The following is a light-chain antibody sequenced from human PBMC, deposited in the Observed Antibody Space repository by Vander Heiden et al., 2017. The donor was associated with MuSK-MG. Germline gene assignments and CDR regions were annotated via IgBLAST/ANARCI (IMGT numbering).Light chain of an antibody. V-gene: IGLV2-23*02. Sequence: QSALTQPASVSGSPGQTSTISCTGTSSDVGSYNHVSWYQQHPSKAPKLMIYEVSKRPSGVSNRFSGSKSGNTASLTISGLQAEDEADYYCCSYAGSSTWVFGGGTKLTVL. CDR1: SSDVGSYNH. CDR2: EVS. J-gene: IGLJ3*02. CDR3: CSYAGSSTWV.